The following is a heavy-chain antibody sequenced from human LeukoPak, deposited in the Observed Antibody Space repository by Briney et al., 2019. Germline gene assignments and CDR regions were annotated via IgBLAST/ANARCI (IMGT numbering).Heavy chain of an antibody. D-gene: IGHD4-17*01. V-gene: IGHV3-53*01. CDR3: AREVGYGDYGGFFDY. CDR1: GFTVSSNY. Sequence: GGSLRLSCAASGFTVSSNYMSWVRQAPGKGLEWVSVIYSGGSTYYADSVKGRFTISRDNSKNTLYLQMNSLRAEDTAVYYCAREVGYGDYGGFFDYWGQGTLVTVSS. J-gene: IGHJ4*02. CDR2: IYSGGST.